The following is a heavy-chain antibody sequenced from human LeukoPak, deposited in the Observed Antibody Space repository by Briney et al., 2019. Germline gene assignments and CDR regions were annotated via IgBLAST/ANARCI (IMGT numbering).Heavy chain of an antibody. CDR2: ISGDNGNT. CDR1: GYTFRNYG. Sequence: GASVKVSCKASGYTFRNYGINWVRQAPGQGVEWMGWISGDNGNTNYAQKVQGRVTMTRDTSTSTAYMELRSLRSDDTAVYYCARDGNYFYYMDVWGKGTTVTVSS. V-gene: IGHV1-18*01. CDR3: ARDGNYFYYMDV. D-gene: IGHD1-1*01. J-gene: IGHJ6*03.